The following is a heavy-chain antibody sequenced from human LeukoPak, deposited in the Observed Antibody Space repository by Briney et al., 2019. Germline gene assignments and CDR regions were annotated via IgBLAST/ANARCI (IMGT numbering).Heavy chain of an antibody. J-gene: IGHJ4*02. CDR3: ARDEPYCSSTGCPPGPR. CDR1: GYTFTSYG. V-gene: IGHV1-18*01. CDR2: ISAYNGNT. Sequence: ASVKVSCKASGYTFTSYGISWVRQAPGQGLEWMGWISAYNGNTNYAQKLQGRVTMTTDTSTTTDYMELRSLRSDDTAVYYCARDEPYCSSTGCPPGPRWGQGTLVTVSS. D-gene: IGHD2-2*01.